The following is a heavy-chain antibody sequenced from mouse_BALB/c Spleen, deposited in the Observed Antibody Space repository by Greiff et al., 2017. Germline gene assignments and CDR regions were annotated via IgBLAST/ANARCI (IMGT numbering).Heavy chain of an antibody. CDR3: ARYDYDYFDY. CDR2: INPGSGGT. CDR1: GYAFTNYL. V-gene: IGHV1-54*01. D-gene: IGHD2-4*01. J-gene: IGHJ2*01. Sequence: VKLMESGAELVRPGTSVKVSCKASGYAFTNYLIEWVKQRPGQGLEWIGVINPGSGGTNYNEKFKGKATLTADKSSSTAYMQLSSLTSDDSAVYFCARYDYDYFDYWGQGTTLTVSS.